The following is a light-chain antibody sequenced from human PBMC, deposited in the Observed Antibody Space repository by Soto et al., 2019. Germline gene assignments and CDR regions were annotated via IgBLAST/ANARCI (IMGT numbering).Light chain of an antibody. CDR2: KAS. J-gene: IGKJ1*01. CDR1: QSISSW. CDR3: QQYSDNWT. V-gene: IGKV1-5*03. Sequence: DIQMTQSPSTLSAYVGDRVTITCRASQSISSWLAWYQQKPGTAPNLLIYKASTLQGGVPSRFSGSGSGTEFTLTISSLQPDDSAIYYCQQYSDNWTFGQGTKVDIK.